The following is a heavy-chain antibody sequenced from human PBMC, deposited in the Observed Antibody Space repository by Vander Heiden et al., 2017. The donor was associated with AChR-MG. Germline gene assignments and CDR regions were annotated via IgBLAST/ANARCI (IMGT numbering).Heavy chain of an antibody. CDR1: GFTFSIYG. CDR3: ARDSNTNYDVKGLIDF. Sequence: QAQLVESGGGLVQPGRSLRLSCRVSGFTFSIYGMHWVRQAPGKGLEWVAVIRHDGSKRDYADSEKGRFTISRDNSKNTLYLQMNSLRAEDTAVYYCARDSNTNYDVKGLIDFWGQGTLVTVSS. J-gene: IGHJ4*02. V-gene: IGHV3-33*01. CDR2: IRHDGSKR. D-gene: IGHD4-4*01.